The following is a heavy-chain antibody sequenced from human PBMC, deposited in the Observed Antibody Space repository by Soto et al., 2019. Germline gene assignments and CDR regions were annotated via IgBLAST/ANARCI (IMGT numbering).Heavy chain of an antibody. D-gene: IGHD6-19*01. V-gene: IGHV6-1*01. CDR1: RDSVSTNSAS. CDR3: TRGVYSSAFVGLDY. Sequence: SQTLSLTCAISRDSVSTNSASWNWIRQSPSRGLEWLGRTYYRSKWYTDYAVSVKSRITINPDTSKNQFSLLLNSVTPEDTAVYYCTRGVYSSAFVGLDYWGQGTLVTVSS. CDR2: TYYRSKWYT. J-gene: IGHJ4*02.